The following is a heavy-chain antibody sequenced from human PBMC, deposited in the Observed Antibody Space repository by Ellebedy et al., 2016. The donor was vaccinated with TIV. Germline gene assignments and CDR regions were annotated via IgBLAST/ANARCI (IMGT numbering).Heavy chain of an antibody. J-gene: IGHJ4*02. Sequence: GESLKISXAASGFTVSSYYMNWVRQVPGKGLEWVSIIYIDGRPLYADSVQGRFTISRDNSKNTLSLQMNSLRVEDTAVYYCARATQYNRGDNWGRGTLVTVSA. D-gene: IGHD1-1*01. CDR1: GFTVSSYY. V-gene: IGHV3-53*01. CDR2: IYIDGRP. CDR3: ARATQYNRGDN.